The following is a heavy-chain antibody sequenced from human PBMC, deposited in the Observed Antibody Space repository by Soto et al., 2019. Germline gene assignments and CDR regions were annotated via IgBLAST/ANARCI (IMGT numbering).Heavy chain of an antibody. Sequence: SETLSLTCTVSGVSISSYYWTWIRPPPGKGLEWIGYIYYSGSTNYNPSLKSRVTISVDTSKNQFSLKLSSVTAADTAVYYCSRLYYMDASVYRPLDFWGQGILVTVSS. CDR1: GVSISSYY. V-gene: IGHV4-59*01. CDR3: SRLYYMDASVYRPLDF. J-gene: IGHJ4*02. CDR2: IYYSGST. D-gene: IGHD3-22*01.